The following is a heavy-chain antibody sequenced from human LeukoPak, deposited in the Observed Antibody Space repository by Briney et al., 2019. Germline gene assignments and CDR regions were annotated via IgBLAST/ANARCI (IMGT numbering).Heavy chain of an antibody. V-gene: IGHV3-66*01. CDR3: ARDIVATNFDY. D-gene: IGHD5-12*01. CDR2: IYSGGST. CDR1: GFTGISDY. Sequence: GSLRLSCAASGFTGISDYMNWARQAPGKGLEWVSVIYSGGSTYYADSVKGRFTISRDNSKNTLYLQINSLRAEDTAVYYCARDIVATNFDYWGQGTLVTVSS. J-gene: IGHJ4*02.